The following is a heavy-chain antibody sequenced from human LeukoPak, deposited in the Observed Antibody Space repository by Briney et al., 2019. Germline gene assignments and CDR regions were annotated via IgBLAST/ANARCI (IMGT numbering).Heavy chain of an antibody. CDR2: ISGSGSST. V-gene: IGHV3-23*01. Sequence: GGSLRLSCAASGFTFSSYAMSWVRQAPGKGLEYVSAISGSGSSTYHADSVKGRFTISRDNSKNTLYLQMNSLRAEDTAVYYCANAHYYDSSGYYSYYFDYWGQGTLVTVSS. CDR3: ANAHYYDSSGYYSYYFDY. CDR1: GFTFSSYA. J-gene: IGHJ4*02. D-gene: IGHD3-22*01.